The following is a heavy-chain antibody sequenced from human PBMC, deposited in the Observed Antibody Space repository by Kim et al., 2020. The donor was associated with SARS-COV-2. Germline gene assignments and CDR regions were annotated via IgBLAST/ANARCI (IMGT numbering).Heavy chain of an antibody. D-gene: IGHD6-13*01. J-gene: IGHJ4*02. CDR3: ARMRRIAAAGPDY. CDR1: GFTFSSYA. CDR2: ISGSSGST. V-gene: IGHV3-23*01. Sequence: GGSLRLSCAASGFTFSSYAMSWVRQAPRKGLEWVSTISGSSGSTYYADSVQGRFTISRDISKNTLYLQMHSLRAEDTAVYYCARMRRIAAAGPDYWGQGTLVTVSS.